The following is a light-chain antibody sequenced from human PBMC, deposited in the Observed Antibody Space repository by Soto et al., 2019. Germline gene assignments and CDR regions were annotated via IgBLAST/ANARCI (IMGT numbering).Light chain of an antibody. J-gene: IGKJ2*01. V-gene: IGKV3-15*01. CDR2: GAS. CDR3: QQYNNWPPGT. Sequence: EIVMTQSPATLSVSPGERATLSCRASQSVSSNLAWYQQTPGQAPRLLIYGASTRATGIPARFSGSGSGTAFTLTISSLQSEDFAVYYCQQYNNWPPGTFGQGTKLEIK. CDR1: QSVSSN.